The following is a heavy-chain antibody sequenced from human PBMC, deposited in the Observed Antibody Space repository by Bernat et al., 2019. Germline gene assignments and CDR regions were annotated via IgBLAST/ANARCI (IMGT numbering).Heavy chain of an antibody. CDR3: AHTLITTVQAFFDY. V-gene: IGHV2-5*02. CDR1: GFSLSTSGVG. Sequence: QITLKESGPTLVKPTQTLTLTCTFSGFSLSTSGVGVGWIRQPPGKALEWLALIYWDDDKRYSPSLKSRLTITKDTSKNQVVLTMTNMDPVDTATYYGAHTLITTVQAFFDYWGQGTLVTVSS. CDR2: IYWDDDK. D-gene: IGHD3-10*01. J-gene: IGHJ4*02.